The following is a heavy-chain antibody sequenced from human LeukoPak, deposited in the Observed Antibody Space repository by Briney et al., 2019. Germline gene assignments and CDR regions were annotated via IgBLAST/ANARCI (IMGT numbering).Heavy chain of an antibody. V-gene: IGHV4-61*01. CDR1: GGSVSSGSYY. J-gene: IGHJ6*02. Sequence: PSETLSLTCTVSGGSVSSGSYYWSWIRQPPGKGLEWIGYIYYSGSTNYNPSLKSRVTISVDTSKNQFSLKLSSVTAADTAVYYCARYGSHTPYYYYGMDVWGQGTTVTVSS. CDR2: IYYSGST. CDR3: ARYGSHTPYYYYGMDV. D-gene: IGHD2-15*01.